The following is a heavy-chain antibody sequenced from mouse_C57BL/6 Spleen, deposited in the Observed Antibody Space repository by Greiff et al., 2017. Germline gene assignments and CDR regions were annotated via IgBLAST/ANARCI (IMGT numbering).Heavy chain of an antibody. V-gene: IGHV1-18*01. Sequence: EVQLQQSGPELVKPGASVKIPCKASGYTFTDYNMDWVKQSHGKSLEWIGDINPNNGGTIYNQKFKGKATLTVDKSSSTAYMELRSLTSEDTAVYYCARSNDGYYYYFDYWGQGTTLTVSS. CDR3: ARSNDGYYYYFDY. D-gene: IGHD2-3*01. CDR2: INPNNGGT. J-gene: IGHJ2*01. CDR1: GYTFTDYN.